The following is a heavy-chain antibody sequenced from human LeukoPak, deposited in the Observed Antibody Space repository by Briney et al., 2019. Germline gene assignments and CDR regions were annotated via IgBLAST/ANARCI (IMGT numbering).Heavy chain of an antibody. Sequence: PGGSLRLSCAASGFTFRSYGMHWVRQAPGKGLEWVAVISDSGGGSNYADSVKGRFTISRDNSKNTLYVQMDSLRVEDTAVYYCAKGVVGGRRDYYSYFDYWGQGTLATVSS. CDR1: GFTFRSYG. D-gene: IGHD3-22*01. J-gene: IGHJ4*02. V-gene: IGHV3-23*01. CDR3: AKGVVGGRRDYYSYFDY. CDR2: ISDSGGGS.